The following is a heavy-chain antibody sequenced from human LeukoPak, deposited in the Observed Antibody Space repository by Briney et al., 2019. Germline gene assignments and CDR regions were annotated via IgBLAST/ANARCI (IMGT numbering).Heavy chain of an antibody. CDR2: IWYGGTNK. V-gene: IGHV3-33*08. J-gene: IGHJ4*02. CDR3: AREGYYGSGSYYRERVYFDY. Sequence: GRSLRLSCAASGFTFSSYGMHWVRQPPGKGLEWVAVIWYGGTNKYYADSVKGRFTISRDNAKNSLYLQMNSLRAEDTAVYYCAREGYYGSGSYYRERVYFDYWGQGTLATVSS. D-gene: IGHD3-10*01. CDR1: GFTFSSYG.